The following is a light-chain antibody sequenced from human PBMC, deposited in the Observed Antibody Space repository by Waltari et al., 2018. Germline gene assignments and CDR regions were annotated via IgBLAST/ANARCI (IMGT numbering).Light chain of an antibody. CDR1: QSLLHRNGYTY. CDR2: LGS. J-gene: IGKJ2*01. V-gene: IGKV2-28*01. Sequence: DIVMTQSLLSLPVTAEVPVSISCRSRQSLLHRNGYTYLDWSLQRPGQSPQLLIYLGSNRASGVPDRFSGSVSGTDFTLEISRVEAEDVGVYFCMQALQTPYTFGQGTKLEIK. CDR3: MQALQTPYT.